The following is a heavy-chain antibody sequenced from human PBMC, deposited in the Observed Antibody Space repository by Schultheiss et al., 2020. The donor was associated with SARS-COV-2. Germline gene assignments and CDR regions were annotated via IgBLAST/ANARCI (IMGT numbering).Heavy chain of an antibody. D-gene: IGHD3-10*01. CDR2: IYYTGIT. J-gene: IGHJ4*02. CDR1: GSSISGYF. Sequence: SETLSLTCTVSGSSISGYFWTWIRQPPGKGLEQVGNIYYTGITKYSPSLKSRITISVDTSKKQFSLRLGSVTAADTAVYYCARAARVEQLFSVRGGHLDYWGRGTQVTV. V-gene: IGHV4-59*01. CDR3: ARAARVEQLFSVRGGHLDY.